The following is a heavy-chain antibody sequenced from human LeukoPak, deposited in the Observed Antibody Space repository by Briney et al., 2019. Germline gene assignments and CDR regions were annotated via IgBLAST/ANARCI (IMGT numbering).Heavy chain of an antibody. CDR1: GFTFSSYW. CDR2: IKQDGSEK. J-gene: IGHJ4*02. V-gene: IGHV3-7*03. CDR3: ALGGEYDSSGWLQR. Sequence: PGGSLRLSCAASGFTFSSYWMSWVRQAPGKGLEWVANIKQDGSEKYYVDSVKGRFTISRDNAKNSLYLQMNSLRAEDMALYYCALGGEYDSSGWLQRWGQGTLVTVSS. D-gene: IGHD3-22*01.